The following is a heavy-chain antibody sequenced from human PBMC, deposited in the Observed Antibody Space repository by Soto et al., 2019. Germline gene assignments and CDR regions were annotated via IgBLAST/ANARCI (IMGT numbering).Heavy chain of an antibody. D-gene: IGHD3-3*01. V-gene: IGHV3-23*01. Sequence: GGFLRLSCAAAGFTFSDYAMNWVRQAPGKGLEWVSAISGSGANTYYADSVKGRFTISRDNSKNMLYLQMNSLRDEDTAVYYCANGRFLEWLLPDNWFDPWGQGTLVTVSS. CDR2: ISGSGANT. CDR3: ANGRFLEWLLPDNWFDP. J-gene: IGHJ5*02. CDR1: GFTFSDYA.